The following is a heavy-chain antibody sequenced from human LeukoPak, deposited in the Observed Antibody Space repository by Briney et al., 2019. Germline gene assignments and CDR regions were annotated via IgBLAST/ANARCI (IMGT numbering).Heavy chain of an antibody. V-gene: IGHV3-23*01. D-gene: IGHD6-13*01. CDR2: ISGSGGST. J-gene: IGHJ5*02. CDR1: GFTFSSYA. Sequence: GGSLRLPCSASGFTFSSYAMSWVRQAPGKGLEWVSAISGSGGSTYYTASVKRRFTISRDNSKNTLYLQMNSLRAEDTAVYYCAKLGSSIAAAGNRWGQGTLVTVSS. CDR3: AKLGSSIAAAGNR.